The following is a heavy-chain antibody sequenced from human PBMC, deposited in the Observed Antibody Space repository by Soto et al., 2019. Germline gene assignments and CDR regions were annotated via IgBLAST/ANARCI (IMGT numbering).Heavy chain of an antibody. D-gene: IGHD4-17*01. CDR2: IIPILGIA. Sequence: QVQLVQSGAEVKKPGSSVKVSCKASGGTFSSYTISWVRQAPGQGLEWMGRIIPILGIANYAQKFQGRVTSTADKSTSTAYMELSSLRSEDTAVYYCARGAYGDSLDYWGQGTLVTVSS. CDR1: GGTFSSYT. V-gene: IGHV1-69*02. CDR3: ARGAYGDSLDY. J-gene: IGHJ4*02.